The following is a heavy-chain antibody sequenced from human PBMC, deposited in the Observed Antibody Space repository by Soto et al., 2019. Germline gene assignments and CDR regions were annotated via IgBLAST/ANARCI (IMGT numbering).Heavy chain of an antibody. V-gene: IGHV1-69*01. CDR2: IIPILDTT. CDR1: GGTSSSYA. D-gene: IGHD4-4*01. Sequence: QVQVVQSGAEVKKPGSSVRVSCKASGGTSSSYAITWMRQAPGQGLEWMGGIIPILDTTDYAQKFQGRVTFTADESTSTVYMELSSLTSEDTAVYYCASGGTTVNRRFDFWGQGTRSPSPQ. CDR3: ASGGTTVNRRFDF. J-gene: IGHJ4*02.